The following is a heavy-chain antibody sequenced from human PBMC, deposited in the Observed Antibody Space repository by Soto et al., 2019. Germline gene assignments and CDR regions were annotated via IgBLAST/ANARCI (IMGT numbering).Heavy chain of an antibody. D-gene: IGHD4-17*01. CDR1: GGIFSIYT. V-gene: IGHV1-69*04. Sequence: ASLKVSFKPSGGIFSIYTISWLRQAPGQGLEWMGRIIPILGIANYAQKFQGRVTITADKSTSTAYMELSSLRSEDTAVYYCARDNYGDYLYYYYMDVWGKGTTVTVSS. J-gene: IGHJ6*03. CDR2: IIPILGIA. CDR3: ARDNYGDYLYYYYMDV.